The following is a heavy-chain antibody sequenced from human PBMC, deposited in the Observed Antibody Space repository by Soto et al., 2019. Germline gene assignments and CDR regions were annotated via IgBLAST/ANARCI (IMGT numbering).Heavy chain of an antibody. CDR3: ARCPRASGNWDYYYYYGMDV. CDR1: GFTVSSNY. Sequence: GGSLRLSCAASGFTVSSNYMSWVRQAPGKGLEWVSVIYSGGSTYYADSVKGRFTISRDNSKNTLYLQMNSLRAEDTAVYYCARCPRASGNWDYYYYYGMDVWGQGTTVTVSS. CDR2: IYSGGST. D-gene: IGHD7-27*01. J-gene: IGHJ6*02. V-gene: IGHV3-53*01.